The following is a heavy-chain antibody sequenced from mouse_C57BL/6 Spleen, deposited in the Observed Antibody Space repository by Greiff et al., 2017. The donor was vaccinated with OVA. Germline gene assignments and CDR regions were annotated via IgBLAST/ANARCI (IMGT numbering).Heavy chain of an antibody. D-gene: IGHD1-1*01. CDR2: INYDGSIT. J-gene: IGHJ4*01. CDR1: GFTFSDYY. V-gene: IGHV5-16*02. CDR3: ARRSVVDYAMDY. Sequence: DVKLVESEGGLVQPGSSMKLSCTASGFTFSDYYMAWVRQVPEKGLEWVATINYDGSITYYLDSLKSRFIISRDNAKNILYLQMSSLKSEDTATYYCARRSVVDYAMDYWGQGTSVTVSS.